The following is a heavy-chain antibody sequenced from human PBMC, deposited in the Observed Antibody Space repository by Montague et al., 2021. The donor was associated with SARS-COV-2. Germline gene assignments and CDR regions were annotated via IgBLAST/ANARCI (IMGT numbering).Heavy chain of an antibody. V-gene: IGHV4-59*08. CDR3: TRLPRGSGTWGYFDY. J-gene: IGHJ4*02. D-gene: IGHD3-10*01. Sequence: SETLSLTCTVSDGSIRSYYWNWMRQTPGKGLEWIGYMHDSGTANYNPSHRSRVTLMVDASRNQFSLELSSVTAADTAMYYCTRLPRGSGTWGYFDYWAQGTLVTVSS. CDR1: DGSIRSYY. CDR2: MHDSGTA.